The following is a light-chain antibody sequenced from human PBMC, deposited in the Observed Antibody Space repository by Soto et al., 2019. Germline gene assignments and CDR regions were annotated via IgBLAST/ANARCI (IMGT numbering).Light chain of an antibody. J-gene: IGKJ4*01. CDR2: DAS. V-gene: IGKV1-5*01. CDR1: QSISSW. CDR3: QQYNSYS. Sequence: IQTTQSPSTLSASVGDRVTITCRASQSISSWLAWYQQKPGKAPKLLIYDASSLESGVPSRFSGSGSGTEFTLTISSLQPDDFATYYCQQYNSYSFGGGTKVEIK.